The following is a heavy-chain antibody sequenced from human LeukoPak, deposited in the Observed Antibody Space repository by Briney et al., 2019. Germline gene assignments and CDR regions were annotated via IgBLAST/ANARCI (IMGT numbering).Heavy chain of an antibody. CDR2: ISYDGSNK. J-gene: IGHJ4*02. D-gene: IGHD6-6*01. CDR3: ARESFPLEYSSSGFDY. CDR1: GFTFSSYA. Sequence: PGRSLRLSCAASGFTFSSYAMHWVRQAPGKGLEWVAVISYDGSNKYYADSVKGRFTISRDNSKNTLYLQMNSLRAEDTAAYYCARESFPLEYSSSGFDYWGQGTLVTVSS. V-gene: IGHV3-30-3*01.